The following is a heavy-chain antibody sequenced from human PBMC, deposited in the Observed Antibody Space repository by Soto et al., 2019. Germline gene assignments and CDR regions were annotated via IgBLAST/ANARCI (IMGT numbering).Heavy chain of an antibody. V-gene: IGHV3-74*01. CDR1: GFTFSTTW. J-gene: IGHJ4*02. D-gene: IGHD6-13*01. CDR3: ARAIAAAGFDS. Sequence: GESLKISCVVSGFTFSTTWMHWVPQAPGKGLVWVSRIDADDSSATYADSVKARFTISGDNAKNTLYLQMNSLRAEDTAMYYCARAIAAAGFDSWGQGALVTVSS. CDR2: IDADDSSA.